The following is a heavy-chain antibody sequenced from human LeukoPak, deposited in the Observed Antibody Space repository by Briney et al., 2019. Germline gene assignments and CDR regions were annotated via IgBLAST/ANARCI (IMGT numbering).Heavy chain of an antibody. Sequence: SETLSLTCTVSGGSISSGSYYWSWIRQPAGKGLEWIGRIYTSGNTNYSPSLKSRVTISVDTSKNQFSLKLSSVTAADTAVYYCAREDYGEGVDSAPFDYWGQGTQVTVSS. V-gene: IGHV4-61*02. D-gene: IGHD4-17*01. CDR2: IYTSGNT. CDR3: AREDYGEGVDSAPFDY. J-gene: IGHJ4*02. CDR1: GGSISSGSYY.